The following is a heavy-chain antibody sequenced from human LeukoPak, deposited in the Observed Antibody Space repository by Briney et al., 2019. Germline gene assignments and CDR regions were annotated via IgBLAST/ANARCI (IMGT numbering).Heavy chain of an antibody. CDR2: ISSSGSTI. CDR3: ARTIDYYDSSGYYYRALFDY. V-gene: IGHV3-48*03. D-gene: IGHD3-22*01. J-gene: IGHJ4*02. CDR1: GLTFSSYE. Sequence: PGGSLRLSCAASGLTFSSYEMNWVRQAPGKGLEWVSYISSSGSTIYYADSVKGRFTISRDNAKNSLYLQMNSLRAEDTAVYYCARTIDYYDSSGYYYRALFDYWGQGTLVTVSS.